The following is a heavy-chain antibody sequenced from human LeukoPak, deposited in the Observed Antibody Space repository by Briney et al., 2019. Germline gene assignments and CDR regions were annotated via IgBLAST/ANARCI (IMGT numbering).Heavy chain of an antibody. Sequence: PSETLSLTCTVSGDSITSSSYYWGWIRQPPRKGLEWIGTMYYTGTIYYNPSLKSRVTISVDTSKNQFSLSLSSVTAADTAVYYCARPIRNWGQGTLVIVSS. CDR1: GDSITSSSYY. J-gene: IGHJ4*02. CDR2: MYYTGTI. V-gene: IGHV4-39*07. CDR3: ARPIRN.